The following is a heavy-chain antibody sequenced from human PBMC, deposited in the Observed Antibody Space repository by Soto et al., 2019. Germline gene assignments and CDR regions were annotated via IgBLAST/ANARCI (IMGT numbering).Heavy chain of an antibody. CDR3: ARSGYSYGLVDF. Sequence: EVQLVESGGGLIQPGGSLRLSCAASGFTVSSTYMSWVRQAPGKGLEWVSVIYSGGSTYYADSVKGRFTISRDNSKNALYLPMNSLRAEETAVYYCARSGYSYGLVDFWGKGALVTVSS. D-gene: IGHD5-18*01. CDR1: GFTVSSTY. J-gene: IGHJ4*02. V-gene: IGHV3-53*01. CDR2: IYSGGST.